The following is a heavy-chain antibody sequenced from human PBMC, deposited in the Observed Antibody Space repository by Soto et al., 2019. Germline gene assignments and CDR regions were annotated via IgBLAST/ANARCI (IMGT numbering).Heavy chain of an antibody. CDR3: ARDNMRARDGMDV. D-gene: IGHD3-16*01. CDR1: GGSVSSGSYH. J-gene: IGHJ6*02. Sequence: SETLSLTCTVSGGSVSSGSYHWTWIRQPPGKGLEWIGYIYYSGSTNYNPSLKSRVTISVDTSKNQFSLKLSSVTAADTAVYYCARDNMRARDGMDVWGQGTTVTVSS. CDR2: IYYSGST. V-gene: IGHV4-61*01.